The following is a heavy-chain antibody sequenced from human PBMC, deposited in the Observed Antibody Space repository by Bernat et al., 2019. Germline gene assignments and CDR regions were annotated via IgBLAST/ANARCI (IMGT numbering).Heavy chain of an antibody. J-gene: IGHJ4*02. CDR1: GFTFTTYW. V-gene: IGHV3-74*01. CDR3: AREGRAGGDPLDN. CDR2: ISGDGSST. Sequence: EVQLVESGGGLVQPGGSRRLSCAASGFTFTTYWMHWVRQAPGKGLVWVSRISGDGSSTSFADSVKGRFTISRDNADNTLYLQMNSLRAEDTAVYYCAREGRAGGDPLDNWGQGTLVTVSS. D-gene: IGHD2-21*02.